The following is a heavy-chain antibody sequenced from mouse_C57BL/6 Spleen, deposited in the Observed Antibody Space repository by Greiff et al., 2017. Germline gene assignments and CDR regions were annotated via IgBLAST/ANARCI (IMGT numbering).Heavy chain of an antibody. CDR3: ARHDTTGGYAMDY. J-gene: IGHJ4*01. Sequence: EVKLVESGGGLVQPGGSLKLSCAASGFTFSDYGMAWVRQAPRKGPEWVAFISNLAYSIYYADTVTGRFTISRENAKNTLYLEMSSLRAEDTAMYYGARHDTTGGYAMDYWGQGTSVTVSS. CDR2: ISNLAYSI. V-gene: IGHV5-15*01. CDR1: GFTFSDYG. D-gene: IGHD1-1*01.